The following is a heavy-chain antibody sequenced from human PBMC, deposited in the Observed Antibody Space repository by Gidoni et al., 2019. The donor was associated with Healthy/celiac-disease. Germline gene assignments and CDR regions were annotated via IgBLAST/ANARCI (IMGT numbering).Heavy chain of an antibody. D-gene: IGHD2-21*01. Sequence: EVQLVESGGGLVKPGGSLRLSCAASGFTFSSYSMNWVRQAPGKGLEWVSSISSSSSYIYYADSVKGRFTISRDNAKNSLYLQMNSLRAEDTAVYYCARADCGGDCNNPEYFDYWGQGTLVTVSS. CDR3: ARADCGGDCNNPEYFDY. CDR2: ISSSSSYI. V-gene: IGHV3-21*01. J-gene: IGHJ4*02. CDR1: GFTFSSYS.